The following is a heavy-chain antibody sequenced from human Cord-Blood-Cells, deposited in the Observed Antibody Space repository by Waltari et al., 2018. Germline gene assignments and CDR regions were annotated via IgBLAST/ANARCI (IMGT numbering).Heavy chain of an antibody. Sequence: QVQLQQWGAGLLKPSETLSLTCAVYGGSFSGYYWSWIRQPPGKGLEWIGEINHSGSTNYNPSLKSRVTISVDTSKNQFSLKRSSVTAADTAVYYCAAGDAFDIWGQGTMVTVSS. D-gene: IGHD6-13*01. J-gene: IGHJ3*02. CDR3: AAGDAFDI. CDR2: INHSGST. CDR1: GGSFSGYY. V-gene: IGHV4-34*01.